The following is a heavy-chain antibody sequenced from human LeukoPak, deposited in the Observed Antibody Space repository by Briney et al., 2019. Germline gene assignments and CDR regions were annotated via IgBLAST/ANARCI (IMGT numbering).Heavy chain of an antibody. CDR1: VGSISSYY. Sequence: SETLSLTCTVSVGSISSYYWSWIRQPPGKGLEWIGYIFYSGTTNYSPSLQSRVTISVDTSKNQFSLKLTSVTPADTAVYYCTRHPFGPGFDYCGRGTLVTVSS. V-gene: IGHV4-59*08. CDR2: IFYSGTT. J-gene: IGHJ4*02. CDR3: TRHPFGPGFDY. D-gene: IGHD3-16*01.